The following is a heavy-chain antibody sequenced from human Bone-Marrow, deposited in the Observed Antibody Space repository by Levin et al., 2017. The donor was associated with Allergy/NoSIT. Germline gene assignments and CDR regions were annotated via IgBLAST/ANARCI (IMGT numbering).Heavy chain of an antibody. J-gene: IGHJ3*02. CDR2: ISSSSSYI. CDR3: ARRPHLGYCSGGSCYSVPVGAFDS. Sequence: TGGSLRLSCAASGFTFSSYSMNWVRQAPGKGLEWVSSISSSSSYIYYADSVKGRFTISRDNAKNSLYLQMNSLRAEDTAVYYCARRPHLGYCSGGSCYSVPVGAFDSWGQGTMVTVSS. D-gene: IGHD2-15*01. V-gene: IGHV3-21*01. CDR1: GFTFSSYS.